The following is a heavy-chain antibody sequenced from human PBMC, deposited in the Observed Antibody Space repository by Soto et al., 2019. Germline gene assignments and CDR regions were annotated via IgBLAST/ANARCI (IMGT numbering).Heavy chain of an antibody. CDR2: IKEDGSQK. CDR3: ARDDEGWSDCDIGY. J-gene: IGHJ4*02. D-gene: IGHD2-15*01. V-gene: IGHV3-7*01. Sequence: PGGSLRLSCAASGFTFSSYWMSWVRQAPGKGLEWVANIKEDGSQKWYVDSVKGRFTISRDNVKNSLYLQMNSLRVEDTAVYYCARDDEGWSDCDIGYWGQGALVTVSS. CDR1: GFTFSSYW.